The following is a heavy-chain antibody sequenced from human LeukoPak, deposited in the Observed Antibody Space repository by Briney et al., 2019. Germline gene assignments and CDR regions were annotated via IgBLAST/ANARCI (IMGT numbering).Heavy chain of an antibody. D-gene: IGHD6-13*01. J-gene: IGHJ4*02. CDR2: ISSSSSTI. CDR3: ARDQDVLYEQQLGIDY. V-gene: IGHV3-48*04. CDR1: GFTFSSYS. Sequence: PGGSLRLSCAASGFTFSSYSMNWVRQAPGKGLEWVSYISSSSSTIYYADSVKGRFTISRDNAKNSLYLQMNSLRAEDTAVYYCARDQDVLYEQQLGIDYWGQGTLVTVSS.